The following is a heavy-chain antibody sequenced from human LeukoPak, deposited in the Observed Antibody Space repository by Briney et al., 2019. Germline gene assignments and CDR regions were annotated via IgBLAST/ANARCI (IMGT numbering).Heavy chain of an antibody. CDR2: ISSSSSYI. D-gene: IGHD4-23*01. CDR1: GFTFSSYS. Sequence: PGGSLRLSCAASGFTFSSYSMNWVRQAPGKGLEWVSSISSSSSYIYYADSVKGRFTISRDNAKNSLYLQMNSLRAEDTAVYYCARDLGDPYGGNSGDYWGQGTLVTVSS. V-gene: IGHV3-21*01. CDR3: ARDLGDPYGGNSGDY. J-gene: IGHJ4*02.